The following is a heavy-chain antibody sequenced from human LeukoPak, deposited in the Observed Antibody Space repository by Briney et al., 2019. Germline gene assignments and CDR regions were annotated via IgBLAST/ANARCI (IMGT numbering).Heavy chain of an antibody. CDR3: ARGVGSSWPGWFDP. CDR1: GFTFSNYE. Sequence: GGFLRLSCAASGFTFSNYELNWGRQAPGKGLEWVSYISHSGRTIYYADSVKGRFTISRDNAKNSLYLQMNSLRAEDTAVYYCARGVGSSWPGWFDPWGKGTMVTVSS. D-gene: IGHD6-13*01. J-gene: IGHJ5*02. V-gene: IGHV3-48*03. CDR2: ISHSGRTI.